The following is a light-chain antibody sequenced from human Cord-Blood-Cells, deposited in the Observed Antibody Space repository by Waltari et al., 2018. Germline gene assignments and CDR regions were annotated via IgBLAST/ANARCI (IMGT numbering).Light chain of an antibody. J-gene: IGLJ2*01. CDR2: QDS. V-gene: IGLV3-1*01. CDR3: QAWDSSVV. Sequence: SYELTQPPSVSLSPGQTASITCSADKLGDKYACWYQQKPGQSPVLVIYQDSKRPSGIPERFSGSNSGNTATLTISGTQAMDEADYYCQAWDSSVVFGGGTKLTVL. CDR1: KLGDKY.